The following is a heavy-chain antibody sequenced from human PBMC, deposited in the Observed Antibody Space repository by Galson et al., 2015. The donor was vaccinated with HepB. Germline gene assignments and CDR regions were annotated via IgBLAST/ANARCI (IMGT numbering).Heavy chain of an antibody. CDR2: IIPIFGTA. CDR3: ARGDGLELLSPVTYYFDY. CDR1: GGTFSSYA. D-gene: IGHD1-7*01. V-gene: IGHV1-69*01. J-gene: IGHJ4*02. Sequence: QSGAEVKKPGESLRISCKASGGTFSSYAISWVRQAPGQGLEWMGGIIPIFGTANYAQKFQGRVTITADESTSTAYMELSSLRSEDTAVYYCARGDGLELLSPVTYYFDYWGQGTLVTVSS.